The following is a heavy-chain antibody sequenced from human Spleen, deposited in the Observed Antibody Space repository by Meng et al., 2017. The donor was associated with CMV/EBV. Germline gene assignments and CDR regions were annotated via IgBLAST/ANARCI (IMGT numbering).Heavy chain of an antibody. CDR2: IRHDGSNK. V-gene: IGHV3-30*02. D-gene: IGHD5-12*01. J-gene: IGHJ4*02. CDR1: GFTFSSYR. CDR3: AKIDIVATINARDY. Sequence: GESLKISCAAFGFTFSSYRMNWVRQAPGKGLEWVAFIRHDGSNKYYADSVKGRFTISRDNSKNTLYLQMNSLRVEDTAVYYCAKIDIVATINARDYWGQGTLVTVSS.